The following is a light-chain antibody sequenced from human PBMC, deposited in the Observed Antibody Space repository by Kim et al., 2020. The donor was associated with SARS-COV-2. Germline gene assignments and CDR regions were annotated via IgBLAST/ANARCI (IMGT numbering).Light chain of an antibody. J-gene: IGKJ4*01. CDR2: GAS. CDR3: QQSYSTLPLS. V-gene: IGKV1-39*01. CDR1: QSINNY. Sequence: SVGNRFTITCRASQSINNYLNWYQQKPGKAPKVLIYGASTLQSGVPSRFSGSGSGTDFTLTISSLQPEDFATYYCQQSYSTLPLSFGGGTKVDIK.